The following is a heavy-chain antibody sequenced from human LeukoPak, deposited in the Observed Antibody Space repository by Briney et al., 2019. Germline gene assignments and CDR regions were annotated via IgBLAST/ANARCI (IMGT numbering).Heavy chain of an antibody. Sequence: GGSLRLSCAASGFSVIADYMTWVRQAPGKGLEWVSVIYSSGITYYADSVKGRFTISRDNCKNTVWLQMNSLRAEDTAVYFCARLIVGAFDYWGQGTLVTVSS. J-gene: IGHJ4*02. CDR2: IYSSGIT. CDR3: ARLIVGAFDY. CDR1: GFSVIADY. D-gene: IGHD1-26*01. V-gene: IGHV3-53*01.